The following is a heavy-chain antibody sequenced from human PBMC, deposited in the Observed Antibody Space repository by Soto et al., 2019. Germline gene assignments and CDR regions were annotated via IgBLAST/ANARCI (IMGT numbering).Heavy chain of an antibody. J-gene: IGHJ6*01. Sequence: QVQLVESGGGVVQPGRSLRLSCAASGFTFSSYGMHWVRQAPGKGLEWVAVIRYDGSNKYYADSVKGRFTISRDNSKHPLYLQMSSLRAEETAVYYRARAAGLPAPYSYYGMDVWGRGTTVTVSA. CDR1: GFTFSSYG. CDR2: IRYDGSNK. V-gene: IGHV3-33*01. CDR3: ARAAGLPAPYSYYGMDV.